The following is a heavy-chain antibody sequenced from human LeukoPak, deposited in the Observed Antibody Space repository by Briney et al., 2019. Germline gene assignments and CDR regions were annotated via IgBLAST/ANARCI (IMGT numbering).Heavy chain of an antibody. CDR2: VWYDGSYK. CDR3: AKAPDSSLLTNSKPQLQN. Sequence: GGSLRLSCAASGFTYSSYGMHWVRQAPGKGLEWVAVVWYDGSYKYYADSVKGRFTISRDNSKNTLYLQMISLRADDTAVYYCAKAPDSSLLTNSKPQLQNWGQGTLVTVSS. J-gene: IGHJ4*02. V-gene: IGHV3-33*06. CDR1: GFTYSSYG. D-gene: IGHD1-1*01.